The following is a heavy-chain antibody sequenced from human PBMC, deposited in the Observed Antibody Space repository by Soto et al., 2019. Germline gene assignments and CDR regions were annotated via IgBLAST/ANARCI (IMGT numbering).Heavy chain of an antibody. CDR1: GGSISSSSYY. CDR3: ARSVFP. Sequence: SETLSLTCTVSGGSISSSSYYWGWIRQPPGKGLEWIGYIYYSGSTYYNPSLKSRLTIPVDTSKNQFSLKLSSGTAADTAVYYCARSVFPWGQATLVTVSS. CDR2: IYYSGST. J-gene: IGHJ5*02. V-gene: IGHV4-31*03.